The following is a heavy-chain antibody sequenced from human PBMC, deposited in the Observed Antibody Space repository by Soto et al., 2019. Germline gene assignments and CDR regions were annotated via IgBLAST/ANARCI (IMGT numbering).Heavy chain of an antibody. J-gene: IGHJ4*02. CDR3: ARANWYSEY. V-gene: IGHV4-59*11. D-gene: IGHD7-27*01. Sequence: QVQLRESGPGLVKPSETLSLTCTVSGVSISNHYWSWIRQPPGKGLEWIGYIYYNGNTDYNPSLTGRVTMSVDTAKNQISRPLRSVTAADPAVYYCARANWYSEYWGQGTLVTVSS. CDR1: GVSISNHY. CDR2: IYYNGNT.